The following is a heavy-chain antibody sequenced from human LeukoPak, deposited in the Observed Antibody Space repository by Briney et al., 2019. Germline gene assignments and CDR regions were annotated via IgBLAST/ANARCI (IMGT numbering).Heavy chain of an antibody. Sequence: SETLSLTCTVSGGSISTYFWSWIRQPPGKGLEWIGYIYYSGSTNYNPSLKSRVTISLDTSKNQFSLKLSSVTAADTAVYYCARLRIAVAGIYYYMDVWGKGTTVTISS. D-gene: IGHD6-19*01. J-gene: IGHJ6*03. V-gene: IGHV4-59*12. CDR3: ARLRIAVAGIYYYMDV. CDR1: GGSISTYF. CDR2: IYYSGST.